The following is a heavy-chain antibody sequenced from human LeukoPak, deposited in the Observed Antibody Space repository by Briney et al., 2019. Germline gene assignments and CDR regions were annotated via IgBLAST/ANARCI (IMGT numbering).Heavy chain of an antibody. D-gene: IGHD2-2*01. V-gene: IGHV4-59*01. CDR3: GKRGFCSSTSCLFDY. Sequence: SETLSLTCTVSGGSISSYYWSWIRQPPGKGLEWIGYIYYSGSTNYNPSLKSRVTISVDTSKNQFSLKLSSVTAADTAVYYCGKRGFCSSTSCLFDYWGQGTLVTVSS. CDR1: GGSISSYY. J-gene: IGHJ4*02. CDR2: IYYSGST.